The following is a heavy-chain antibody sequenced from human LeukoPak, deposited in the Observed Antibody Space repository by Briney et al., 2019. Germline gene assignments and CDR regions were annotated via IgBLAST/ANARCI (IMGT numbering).Heavy chain of an antibody. CDR3: ASDSGWSPFDY. CDR2: IKQDGSEK. V-gene: IGHV3-7*01. D-gene: IGHD6-19*01. CDR1: GFTFSSYW. Sequence: GGSLRLSCAASGFTFSSYWMSWVRQASGKGLEWVANIKQDGSEKYYVDSVKGRFTISRDNAKNSLYLQMNSLRAEDTAVYYCASDSGWSPFDYWGQGTLVTVSS. J-gene: IGHJ4*02.